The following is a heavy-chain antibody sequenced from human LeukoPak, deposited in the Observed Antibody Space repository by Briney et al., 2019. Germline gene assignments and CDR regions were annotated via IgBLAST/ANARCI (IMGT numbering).Heavy chain of an antibody. CDR3: AKDQMFATVTTWGFDY. Sequence: GRSLRLSCAASGFTFSSYGMHWVRQAPGKGLEWVAVISYDGSNKYYADSVKGRFTISRDNSKNTLYLQMNSLRAEDTAVYYCAKDQMFATVTTWGFDYWGQGTLVTVSS. D-gene: IGHD4-17*01. CDR1: GFTFSSYG. V-gene: IGHV3-30*18. CDR2: ISYDGSNK. J-gene: IGHJ4*02.